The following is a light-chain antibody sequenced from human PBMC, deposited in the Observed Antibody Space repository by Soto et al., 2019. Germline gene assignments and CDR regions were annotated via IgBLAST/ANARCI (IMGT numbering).Light chain of an antibody. J-gene: IGKJ4*02. CDR2: KAS. Sequence: DIHMTQSPSTLSGSVGYRVTITCRASQTISSWLAWYQQKPGKAPKLLIYKASTLKSGVPSRFSGSGSGTEFTLTISSLQPDDFATYYCQHYNSYSEAFGGGTKVDIK. CDR1: QTISSW. CDR3: QHYNSYSEA. V-gene: IGKV1-5*03.